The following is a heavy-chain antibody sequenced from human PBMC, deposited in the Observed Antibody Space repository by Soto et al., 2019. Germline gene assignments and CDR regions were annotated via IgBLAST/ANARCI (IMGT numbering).Heavy chain of an antibody. CDR2: IYYSGST. J-gene: IGHJ5*02. CDR3: ARTTGGNWFDP. Sequence: SETLSLTCTVSGGSISSYYWSWIRQPPGKGLEWIGYIYYSGSTNYNPSLKSRVTISVDTSKNQFSRKLSSVTAADTAVYYCARTTGGNWFDPWGQGTLVTVSS. D-gene: IGHD4-17*01. CDR1: GGSISSYY. V-gene: IGHV4-59*08.